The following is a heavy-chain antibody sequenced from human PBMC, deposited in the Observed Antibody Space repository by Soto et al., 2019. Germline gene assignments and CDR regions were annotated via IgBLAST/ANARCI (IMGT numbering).Heavy chain of an antibody. Sequence: QVQLVESGGGVVQPGRSLRLSCAASGFTFSSYAMHWVRQAPGKGLEWVAVISYDGSNKYYADSVKGRFTISRDNSKNTLYLPMNSLRAEDTAVYYCARDGGVLEAFDYWGQGTLVTVSS. J-gene: IGHJ4*02. D-gene: IGHD3-16*01. V-gene: IGHV3-30-3*01. CDR2: ISYDGSNK. CDR3: ARDGGVLEAFDY. CDR1: GFTFSSYA.